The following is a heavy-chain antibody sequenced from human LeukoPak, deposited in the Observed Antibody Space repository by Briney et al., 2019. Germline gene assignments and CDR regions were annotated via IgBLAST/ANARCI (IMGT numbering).Heavy chain of an antibody. Sequence: ASVKVSCKASGYTFTSYGISWVRQAPGQGLEWMGWISAYNGNTNYAQKLQGRATMTTDTSTSTAYMELRSLRSDDTAVYYCARDYRVSWGTTDYFDYWGQGTLVTVSS. CDR1: GYTFTSYG. CDR3: ARDYRVSWGTTDYFDY. D-gene: IGHD3-16*01. V-gene: IGHV1-18*01. J-gene: IGHJ4*02. CDR2: ISAYNGNT.